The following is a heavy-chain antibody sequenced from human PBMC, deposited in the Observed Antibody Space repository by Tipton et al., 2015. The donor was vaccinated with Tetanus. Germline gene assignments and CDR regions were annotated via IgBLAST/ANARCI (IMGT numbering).Heavy chain of an antibody. CDR2: IYYSGST. CDR1: GGSINSYY. V-gene: IGHV4-59*01. D-gene: IGHD1-14*01. J-gene: IGHJ4*02. Sequence: LRLSCTVSGGSINSYYWSWIRQPPGKGLEWIGYIYYSGSTNYNPSLKSRVTISVDTSKNQFSLKLSSVTAADTAVYYCARGTGDYWGQGTLVTVSS. CDR3: ARGTGDY.